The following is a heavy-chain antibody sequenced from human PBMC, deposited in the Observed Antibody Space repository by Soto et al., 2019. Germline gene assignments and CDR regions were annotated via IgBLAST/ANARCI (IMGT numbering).Heavy chain of an antibody. D-gene: IGHD6-25*01. CDR1: GYSFTTYW. J-gene: IGHJ4*02. CDR2: IDPSDSYT. V-gene: IGHV5-10-1*03. CDR3: ARQDGGLRYDS. Sequence: EVQLVQSGPEMRKPGVSLRISCQASGYSFTTYWINWVRQMPGKGLEWMGRIDPSDSYTNYSPSFQGHVTISADKSINTAYLQWTSLRASDTAIYFCARQDGGLRYDSWGQGTLVTVSS.